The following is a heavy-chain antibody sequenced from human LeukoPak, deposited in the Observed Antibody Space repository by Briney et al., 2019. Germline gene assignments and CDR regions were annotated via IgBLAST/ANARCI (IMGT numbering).Heavy chain of an antibody. V-gene: IGHV4-34*01. D-gene: IGHD3-3*01. CDR3: ARYDFWSGRSL. Sequence: SETLSLTCAVYGGSFSGYYWSWIRQPPGKGLEWIGEINHSGSTNYNPSLKGRVTISVDTSKNQFSLKLSSVTAADTAVYYCARYDFWSGRSLWGQGTLVTVSS. CDR1: GGSFSGYY. J-gene: IGHJ4*02. CDR2: INHSGST.